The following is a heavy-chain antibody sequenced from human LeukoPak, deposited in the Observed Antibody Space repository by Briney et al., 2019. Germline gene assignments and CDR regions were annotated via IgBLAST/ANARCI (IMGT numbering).Heavy chain of an antibody. CDR1: GFTVRDGY. CDR3: GRHAYGGSSPLS. J-gene: IGHJ4*02. D-gene: IGHD3-10*01. CDR2: IYVSGTT. Sequence: GGSLRLSCAASGFTVRDGYMSWVRQAPGKRLEWLAFIYVSGTTFYAASVKGRFTISRDNAKNTVYLQMNNIRAEDTALYYCGRHAYGGSSPLSWGQGALVTVSS. V-gene: IGHV3-53*01.